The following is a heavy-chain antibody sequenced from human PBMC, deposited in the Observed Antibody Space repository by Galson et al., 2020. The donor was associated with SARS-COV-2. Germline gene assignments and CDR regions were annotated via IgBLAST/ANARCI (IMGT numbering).Heavy chain of an antibody. D-gene: IGHD4-17*01. V-gene: IGHV4-39*07. Sequence: SETLSLTCTVSGGSISSSSYYWGWIRQPPGKGLEWIGSIYYSGSTYYNPSLKSRVTISVDTSKNQFSLKLSSVTAADTAVYYCARVAYGDYGNWFDPWGQGTLVTVSS. CDR3: ARVAYGDYGNWFDP. CDR1: GGSISSSSYY. J-gene: IGHJ5*02. CDR2: IYYSGST.